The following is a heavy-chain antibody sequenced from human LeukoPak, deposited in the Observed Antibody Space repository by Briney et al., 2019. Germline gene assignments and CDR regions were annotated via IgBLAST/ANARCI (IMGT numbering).Heavy chain of an antibody. J-gene: IGHJ3*02. CDR3: ARVYYDYVWESYPYGAFDI. CDR2: IYHSGST. Sequence: SETLSLTCTVSGYSLSSGYYWGWIRQPPGKGLEWIGSIYHSGSTYYKPSLKSRVTISVDTSKNQFSLKLSSVTAADTAVYYCARVYYDYVWESYPYGAFDIWGQGTMVTVSS. V-gene: IGHV4-38-2*02. CDR1: GYSLSSGYY. D-gene: IGHD3-16*02.